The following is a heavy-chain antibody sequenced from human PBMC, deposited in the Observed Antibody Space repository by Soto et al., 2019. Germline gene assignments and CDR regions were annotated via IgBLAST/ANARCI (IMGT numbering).Heavy chain of an antibody. J-gene: IGHJ5*02. CDR1: GFTFTSSA. CDR2: IVVGSGNT. V-gene: IGHV1-58*01. Sequence: SVKVSCKASGFTFTSSAVQWVRQARGQRLEWIGWIVVGSGNTNYAQKFQERVTITRDMSTSTAYMELSSLRSEDTAVYYCAADLGGYYYHWFDPWGQGTLVTVSS. D-gene: IGHD3-22*01. CDR3: AADLGGYYYHWFDP.